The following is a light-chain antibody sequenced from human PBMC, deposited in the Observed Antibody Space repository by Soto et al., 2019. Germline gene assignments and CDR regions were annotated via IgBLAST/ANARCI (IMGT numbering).Light chain of an antibody. Sequence: DIVLTQSPGSLSLSPGERATLSCRASQSVDSSFFAWYQQKPGQAPRLLIYGASKRATGTPDGFSGSGSGTDFTLTITRLEPEDFAVYYCQQYVSSVTFGQGTKVEIK. CDR3: QQYVSSVT. CDR2: GAS. CDR1: QSVDSSF. V-gene: IGKV3-20*01. J-gene: IGKJ1*01.